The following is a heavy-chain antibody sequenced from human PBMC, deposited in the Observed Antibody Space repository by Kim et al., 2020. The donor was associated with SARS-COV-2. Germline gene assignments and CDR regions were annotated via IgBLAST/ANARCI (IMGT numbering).Heavy chain of an antibody. V-gene: IGHV1-46*01. Sequence: TRYDKRFWGRVTVTRDTSTSTLYMELTSLRSEDTAVYYCAREGESLKHFDYWGQGTLVTVSS. D-gene: IGHD3-16*01. CDR2: T. J-gene: IGHJ4*02. CDR3: AREGESLKHFDY.